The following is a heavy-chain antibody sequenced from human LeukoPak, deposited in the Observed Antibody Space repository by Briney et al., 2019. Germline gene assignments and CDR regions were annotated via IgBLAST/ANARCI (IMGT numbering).Heavy chain of an antibody. CDR2: IYHNGSP. Sequence: SETLSLTCAVSGDSISTTNWWTWVRQSPGKGLEWIGEIYHNGSPNYNPSLKSRATISVDKSSNQFSLRLTSVTATDTAMYYCARRSRKDNFDIWGQGTMVTLSS. D-gene: IGHD1-14*01. CDR3: ARRSRKDNFDI. V-gene: IGHV4-4*02. J-gene: IGHJ3*02. CDR1: GDSISTTNW.